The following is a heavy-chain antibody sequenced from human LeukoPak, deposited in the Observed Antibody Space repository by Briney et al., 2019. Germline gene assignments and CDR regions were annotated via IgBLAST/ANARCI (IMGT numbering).Heavy chain of an antibody. Sequence: SETLSLTWAVYGXSFSGYYPSWIRQPPGKGLEWIGEINHSGSTNYNPSLKSRVTISVDTSKNQFSLKLSSVTAADTAVYYCARGRALRPAGDIWGQGTMVTVSS. CDR3: ARGRALRPAGDI. CDR2: INHSGST. V-gene: IGHV4-34*01. CDR1: GXSFSGYY. J-gene: IGHJ3*02.